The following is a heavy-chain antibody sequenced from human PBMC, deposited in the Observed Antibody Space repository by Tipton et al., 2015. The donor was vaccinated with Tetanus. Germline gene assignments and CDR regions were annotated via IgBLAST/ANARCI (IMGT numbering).Heavy chain of an antibody. CDR1: GYTFTTYW. D-gene: IGHD3-3*01. CDR2: IDPSDSYT. V-gene: IGHV5-10-1*01. J-gene: IGHJ4*01. Sequence: QLVQSGVEVKKPGESLRISCKASGYTFTTYWINWVRLMPGKGLEWMGTIDPSDSYTKYRPSFQGHVTLSIDKSPDTAYLQWSSLKASDTAIYYCARRGFPSGVYFFDHWGQGTQVTVSS. CDR3: ARRGFPSGVYFFDH.